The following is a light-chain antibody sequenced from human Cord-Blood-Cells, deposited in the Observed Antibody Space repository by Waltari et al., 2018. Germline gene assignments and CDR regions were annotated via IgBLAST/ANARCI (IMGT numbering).Light chain of an antibody. J-gene: IGKJ3*01. CDR1: QGISNY. CDR3: QKYNSALAFT. CDR2: AAS. Sequence: IQITQSPSPPSASVGDRVNNPSPASQGISNYLAWYQQKTGKVPKLLIYAASTLQSGFPSRFSVSGSGTDFTLTISSLQPEDVATYYCQKYNSALAFTFGPGTKVDIK. V-gene: IGKV1-27*01.